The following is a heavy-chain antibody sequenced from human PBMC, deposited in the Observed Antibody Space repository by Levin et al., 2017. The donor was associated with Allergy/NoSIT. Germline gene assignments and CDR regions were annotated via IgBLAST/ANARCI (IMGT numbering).Heavy chain of an antibody. D-gene: IGHD1-26*01. J-gene: IGHJ4*02. CDR3: ARAPSGISVPWAFDQ. Sequence: GESLKISCKGSGYSFTNYWIGWVRQMPGKGLEWIGIIYPGDSDTRYDPSFRGQVTISSDNSIGTAYLRWSSLKTSDSGTYFCARAPSGISVPWAFDQWGPGTLVTVSS. CDR1: GYSFTNYW. V-gene: IGHV5-51*01. CDR2: IYPGDSDT.